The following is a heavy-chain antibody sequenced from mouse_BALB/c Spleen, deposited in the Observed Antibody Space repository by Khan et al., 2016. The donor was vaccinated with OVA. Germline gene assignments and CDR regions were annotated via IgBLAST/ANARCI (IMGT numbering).Heavy chain of an antibody. D-gene: IGHD2-1*01. CDR1: GFSLSSNG. CDR3: AKETWGNYVGMVY. Sequence: QVQLKESGPGLAAPSQSLSITCTVSGFSLSSNGVSWVRQPPGKGLEWLGVIWGDGNTNYHSTLKSRLNISKDNSKSQVFLKLNSLQTDYTATYYCAKETWGNYVGMVYWGQGTSVTVSS. J-gene: IGHJ4*01. CDR2: IWGDGNT. V-gene: IGHV2-3*01.